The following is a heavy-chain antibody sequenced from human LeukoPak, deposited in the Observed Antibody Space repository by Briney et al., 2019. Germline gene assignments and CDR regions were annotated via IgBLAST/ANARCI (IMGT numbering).Heavy chain of an antibody. CDR1: GGTFSSYA. CDR3: ARDRNIAAAGISYYYYGMDV. Sequence: ASVKVSCKASGGTFSSYAISWVRQAPGQGLEWRGRIIPILGIANYAQKFQGRVTITADKSTSTAYMELSSLRSEDTAVYYCARDRNIAAAGISYYYYGMDVWGQGTTVTVSS. J-gene: IGHJ6*02. D-gene: IGHD6-13*01. V-gene: IGHV1-69*04. CDR2: IIPILGIA.